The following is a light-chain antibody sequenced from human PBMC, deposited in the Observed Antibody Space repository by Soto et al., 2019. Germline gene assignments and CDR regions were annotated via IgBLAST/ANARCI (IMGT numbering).Light chain of an antibody. CDR2: DAS. J-gene: IGKJ4*01. CDR1: QSLSSSY. CDR3: QQYGSSPLT. V-gene: IGKV3-20*01. Sequence: EIVLTQSPGTLSLSPEERATLSCRASQSLSSSYLAWYQQKPGQAPRLLIYDASSRATGIPDRFSGSGSGTDFTLSMSRVEPEDYAVYYCQQYGSSPLTFGGGTKVDIK.